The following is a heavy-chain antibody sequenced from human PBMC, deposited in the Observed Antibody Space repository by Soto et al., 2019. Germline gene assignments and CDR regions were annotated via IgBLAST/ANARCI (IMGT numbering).Heavy chain of an antibody. CDR3: AKALGIAAAGTNNWFDH. CDR1: GGSISSSSYY. J-gene: IGHJ5*02. D-gene: IGHD6-13*01. Sequence: QLQLQESCPGLVKPSETLSLTCTVSGGSISSSSYYWGWLRQPPGKGLEWIGSIYYSGSTYYNPSLKCRITISVDTSKNQFSLKLSAVTAADTAVYYCAKALGIAAAGTNNWFDHWCQGTLVTVSS. CDR2: IYYSGST. V-gene: IGHV4-39*01.